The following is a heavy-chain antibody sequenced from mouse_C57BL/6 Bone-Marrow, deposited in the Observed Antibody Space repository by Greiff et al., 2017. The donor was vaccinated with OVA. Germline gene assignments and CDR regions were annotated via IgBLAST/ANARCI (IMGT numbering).Heavy chain of an antibody. V-gene: IGHV1-26*01. D-gene: IGHD1-1*01. CDR3: VSITTVVATDYFDY. CDR1: GYTFTDYY. CDR2: INPNNGGT. Sequence: VQLQQSGPELVKPGASVKISCKASGYTFTDYYLNWVKQSHGKSLEWIGDINPNNGGTSYNQKFKGTATLTVDKSSSTAYMQLSSLTSEDSAVYFCVSITTVVATDYFDYWGQGTTLTVSS. J-gene: IGHJ2*01.